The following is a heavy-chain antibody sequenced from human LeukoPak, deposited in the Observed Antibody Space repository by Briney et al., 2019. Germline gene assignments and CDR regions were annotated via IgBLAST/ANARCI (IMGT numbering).Heavy chain of an antibody. CDR3: AIKYYDFWSGYLRLDP. CDR2: INTNTGNP. D-gene: IGHD3-3*01. J-gene: IGHJ5*02. V-gene: IGHV7-4-1*02. CDR1: GYTFTGYY. Sequence: GASVKVSCKASGYTFTGYYMHWVRQAPGQGLEWMGWINTNTGNPTYAQGFTGRFVFSLDTSVSTAYLQISSLKAEDTAVYYCAIKYYDFWSGYLRLDPWGQGTLVTVSS.